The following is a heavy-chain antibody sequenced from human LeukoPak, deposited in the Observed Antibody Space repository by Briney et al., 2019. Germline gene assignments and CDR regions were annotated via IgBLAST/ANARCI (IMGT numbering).Heavy chain of an antibody. V-gene: IGHV3-23*01. Sequence: GGSLRLSCAASGFTFSSYAMHWVRQAPGKGLEWVSAISGSGGSTYYADSVKGRFTISRDNSKNTLYLQMNSLRAEDTAVYYCAKGIHYGSGSYYYYFDYWGQETLVTVSS. J-gene: IGHJ4*02. D-gene: IGHD3-10*01. CDR3: AKGIHYGSGSYYYYFDY. CDR2: ISGSGGST. CDR1: GFTFSSYA.